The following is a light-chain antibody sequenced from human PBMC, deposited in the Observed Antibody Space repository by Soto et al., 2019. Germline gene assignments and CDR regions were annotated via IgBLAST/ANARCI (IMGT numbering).Light chain of an antibody. CDR3: QQYSGPGMYT. J-gene: IGKJ2*01. CDR2: GAS. Sequence: EIVLTQSPGTLSLSPGEGATLSCRASQSVSRTYLAWYQQKPGQAPRLLIYGASSRASGIPDRFSGSGSGTDFTLTINRLEPEDVAEYYCQQYSGPGMYTFGQGTKLEIK. CDR1: QSVSRTY. V-gene: IGKV3-20*01.